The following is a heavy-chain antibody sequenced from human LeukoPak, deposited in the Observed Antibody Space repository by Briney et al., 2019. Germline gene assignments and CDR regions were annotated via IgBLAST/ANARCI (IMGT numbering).Heavy chain of an antibody. Sequence: SETLSLTCTVSGYSISSGYYWGWIRQPPGKGLEWIGSIYHSGSTYYNPSLKSRVTISVDTSKNQFSLKLSSVTAADTAVYYCARGVYFDCRSGYTFDYWGQGTLVTVSS. V-gene: IGHV4-38-2*02. CDR2: IYHSGST. CDR3: ARGVYFDCRSGYTFDY. D-gene: IGHD3-3*01. CDR1: GYSISSGYY. J-gene: IGHJ4*02.